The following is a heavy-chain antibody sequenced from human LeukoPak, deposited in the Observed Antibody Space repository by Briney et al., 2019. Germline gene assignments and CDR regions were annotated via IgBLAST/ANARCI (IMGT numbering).Heavy chain of an antibody. CDR1: GFTFNTYA. CDR2: ISGSGGST. D-gene: IGHD3-22*01. J-gene: IGHJ4*02. CDR3: AKKVGKSSGYYYGY. Sequence: PGGSLRLSCAGSGFTFNTYAMSWVRQAPGKGLEWVSGISGSGGSTYYADSVKGRFTIFRDNSMNTLYLQMNSLRAEDTAVYYCAKKVGKSSGYYYGYWGQGTLVTVSS. V-gene: IGHV3-23*01.